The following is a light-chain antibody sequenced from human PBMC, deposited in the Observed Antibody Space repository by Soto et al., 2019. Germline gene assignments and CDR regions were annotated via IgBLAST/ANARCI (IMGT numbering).Light chain of an antibody. CDR3: SSYTSSNVL. CDR1: SSDVGGYNY. J-gene: IGLJ2*01. Sequence: QSALTQPASVSGSPGQSITISCTGTSSDVGGYNYVSWYQQHPGKAPKLMIFEVSYRPSGVSNRFSGSKSGNTASLTISGLQAEDEADYYCSSYTSSNVLFGGGTKVTVL. V-gene: IGLV2-14*01. CDR2: EVS.